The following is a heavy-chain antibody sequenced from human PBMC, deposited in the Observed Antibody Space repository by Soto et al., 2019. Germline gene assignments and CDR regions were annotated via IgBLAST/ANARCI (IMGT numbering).Heavy chain of an antibody. Sequence: GGSLRLSCAASGFTFSSYGMHWVRQAPGKGLEWVAVISYDGSNKYYADSVKGRFTISRDNSKNTLYLQMNSLRAEDTAVYYCAKDIEFGGYCSGGSCSLHGMDVWGQGTTVTVSS. CDR3: AKDIEFGGYCSGGSCSLHGMDV. V-gene: IGHV3-30*18. J-gene: IGHJ6*02. CDR1: GFTFSSYG. D-gene: IGHD2-15*01. CDR2: ISYDGSNK.